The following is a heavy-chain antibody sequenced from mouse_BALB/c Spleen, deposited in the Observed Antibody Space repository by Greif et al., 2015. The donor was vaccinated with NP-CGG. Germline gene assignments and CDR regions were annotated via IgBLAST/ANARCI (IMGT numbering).Heavy chain of an antibody. V-gene: IGHV1-9*01. Sequence: QVQLKQSGAELMKPGASVKISCKATGYTFSSYWIEWVKQRPGPGLEWIGEILPGSGSTNYNEKFKGKATFTADTSSNTAYMQLSSLTSEDSAVYDCAGGEYGNLYAMDYWGQGTSVTVSS. CDR3: AGGEYGNLYAMDY. J-gene: IGHJ4*01. CDR1: GYTFSSYW. CDR2: ILPGSGST. D-gene: IGHD2-10*02.